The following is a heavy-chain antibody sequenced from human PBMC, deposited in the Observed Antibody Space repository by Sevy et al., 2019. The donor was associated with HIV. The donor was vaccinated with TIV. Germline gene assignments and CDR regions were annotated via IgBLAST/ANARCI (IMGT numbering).Heavy chain of an antibody. Sequence: SETLSLTSTVSGGSISSGSYYWGWIRQSPGKGLEWIGTISYSGTTYYNPSLKSRVTISADTSKNQFSLNLSSVTAAETAIYYCARGYDHSNQYYYYYYMDVCGNGTTVTVSS. CDR2: ISYSGTT. J-gene: IGHJ6*03. D-gene: IGHD4-4*01. CDR3: ARGYDHSNQYYYYYYMDV. V-gene: IGHV4-39*02. CDR1: GGSISSGSYY.